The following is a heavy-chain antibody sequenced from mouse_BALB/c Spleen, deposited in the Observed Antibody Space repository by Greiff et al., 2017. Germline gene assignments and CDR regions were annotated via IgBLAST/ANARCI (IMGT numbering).Heavy chain of an antibody. D-gene: IGHD1-2*01. CDR1: GFSLTSYG. J-gene: IGHJ3*01. CDR3: ARNRDYYGPFAY. Sequence: VKLMESGPGLVQPSQSLSITCTVSGFSLTSYGVHWVRQSPGKGLEWLGVIWSGGSTDYNAAFISRLSISKDNSKSQVFFKMNSLQANDTAIYYCARNRDYYGPFAYWGQGTLVTVSA. CDR2: IWSGGST. V-gene: IGHV2-2*02.